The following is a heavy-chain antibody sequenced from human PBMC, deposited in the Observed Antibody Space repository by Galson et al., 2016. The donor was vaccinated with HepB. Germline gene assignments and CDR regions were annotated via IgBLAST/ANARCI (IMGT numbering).Heavy chain of an antibody. V-gene: IGHV4-34*01. CDR1: GGSLSDYN. D-gene: IGHD4-11*01. J-gene: IGHJ6*02. CDR3: AREKKLAVNHYSSRALGMDV. CDR2: STESGTT. Sequence: ETLSLTCTVYGGSLSDYNWSWIRRSPGKGLEWIGKSTESGTTNYNPSLKSRVTISVDTSKRQFSLILTPVTAADTAVYYCAREKKLAVNHYSSRALGMDVWGRGPTVTASS.